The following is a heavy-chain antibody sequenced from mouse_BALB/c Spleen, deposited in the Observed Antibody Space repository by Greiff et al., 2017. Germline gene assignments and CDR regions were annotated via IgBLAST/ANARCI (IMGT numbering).Heavy chain of an antibody. V-gene: IGHV1S53*02. CDR3: ARGKRSNWVFAY. D-gene: IGHD4-1*01. CDR1: GYTFTDHA. J-gene: IGHJ3*01. CDR2: ISPGNGDI. Sequence: QVQLKQSDAELVKPGASVKISCKASGYTFTDHAIHWVKQKPEQGLEWIGYISPGNGDIKYNEKFKGKATLTADTSSSTAYMQISSLTSEDSAVYFCARGKRSNWVFAYWGQGTLVTVSA.